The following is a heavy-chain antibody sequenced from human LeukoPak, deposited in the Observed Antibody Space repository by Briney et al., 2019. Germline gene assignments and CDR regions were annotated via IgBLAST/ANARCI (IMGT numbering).Heavy chain of an antibody. Sequence: GGSLRLSCAASGFTFRNYGMHWVRQAPGKGLEWVALIWYDGSNKYYADSVKGRFTISRDKSKNMLYLQMNSLRTEDTAVYYCATLRSDSSGWYYFDYWGQGTLVTVSS. V-gene: IGHV3-30*02. CDR1: GFTFRNYG. D-gene: IGHD6-19*01. J-gene: IGHJ4*02. CDR3: ATLRSDSSGWYYFDY. CDR2: IWYDGSNK.